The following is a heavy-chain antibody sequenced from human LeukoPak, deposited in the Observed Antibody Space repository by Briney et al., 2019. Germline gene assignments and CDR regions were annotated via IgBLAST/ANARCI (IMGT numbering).Heavy chain of an antibody. D-gene: IGHD3-22*01. J-gene: IGHJ6*02. V-gene: IGHV4-34*01. CDR2: INHSGST. Sequence: PGGSLRLSCAASGFTFSDYNLSWIRQPPGKGLEWIGEINHSGSTNYNPSLKSRVTISVDTSKNQFSLKLSSVTAADTAVYYCARNQGTPRRYYYDSSGHSGVDVWGQGTTVTVSS. CDR1: GFTFSDYN. CDR3: ARNQGTPRRYYYDSSGHSGVDV.